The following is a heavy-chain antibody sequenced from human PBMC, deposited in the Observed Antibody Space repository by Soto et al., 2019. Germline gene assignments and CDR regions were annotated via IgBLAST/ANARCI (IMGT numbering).Heavy chain of an antibody. CDR2: IYYSGST. V-gene: IGHV4-39*01. Sequence: RSLTCTVSGGSISSSSYYWGWIRQPPGKGLEWIGSIYYSGSTYYNPSLKSRVTISVDTSKNQFSLKLSSVTAADTAVYYCARQGDIVLMVYAITGGNWFDPWGQGTLVTVSS. CDR1: GGSISSSSYY. CDR3: ARQGDIVLMVYAITGGNWFDP. J-gene: IGHJ5*02. D-gene: IGHD2-8*01.